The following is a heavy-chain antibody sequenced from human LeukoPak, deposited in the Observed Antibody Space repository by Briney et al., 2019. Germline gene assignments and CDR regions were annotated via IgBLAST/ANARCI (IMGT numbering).Heavy chain of an antibody. V-gene: IGHV4-4*09. J-gene: IGHJ3*02. Sequence: PSETLSLTCTVSGGSISSYYWSWIRQPPGKGLEWIGYIYTSGSTNYNPSLKSRVTISVDTSKNQFSLKLSSVTAADTAVYYCARPNGIDAFDIWGQGTMVTVYS. CDR3: ARPNGIDAFDI. D-gene: IGHD1-26*01. CDR2: IYTSGST. CDR1: GGSISSYY.